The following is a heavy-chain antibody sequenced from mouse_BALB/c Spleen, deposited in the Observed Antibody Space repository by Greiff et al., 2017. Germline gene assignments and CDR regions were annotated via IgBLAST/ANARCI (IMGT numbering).Heavy chain of an antibody. V-gene: IGHV5-6-4*01. D-gene: IGHD1-1*01. J-gene: IGHJ4*01. CDR1: GFTFSSYT. CDR2: ISSGGSYT. CDR3: TRDENYDYAMDY. Sequence: EVMLVESGAGLVKPGGSLKLSCAASGFTFSSYTMSWVRQTPGKRLEWVATISSGGSYTYYPDSVKGRFTISRDNAKNTLYLQMSSLKSEDTAMYYCTRDENYDYAMDYWGQGTSVTVSS.